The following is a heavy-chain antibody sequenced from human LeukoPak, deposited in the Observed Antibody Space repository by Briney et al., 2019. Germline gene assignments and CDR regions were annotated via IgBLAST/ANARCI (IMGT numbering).Heavy chain of an antibody. CDR3: ATRSYYYDSSGYCY. J-gene: IGHJ4*02. D-gene: IGHD3-22*01. CDR2: ISGGST. CDR1: GFTVSSNE. Sequence: GSLRPSCAASGFTVSSNEMSWVRQAPGKGLEWVSSISGGSTYYADSVKGRFTISRDNSKNTLYLQMNSLRAEDTAVYYCATRSYYYDSSGYCYWGQGTLVTVSS. V-gene: IGHV3-38*03.